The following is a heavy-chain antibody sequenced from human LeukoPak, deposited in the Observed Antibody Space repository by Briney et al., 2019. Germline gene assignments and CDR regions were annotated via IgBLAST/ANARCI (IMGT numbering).Heavy chain of an antibody. V-gene: IGHV3-30*02. D-gene: IGHD3-10*01. Sequence: SGGSLRLSCAASGFTFSSYGMHWVRQAPGKGLEWVAFIRYDGSNKYYADSVKGRFTISRDNSKNTLYLQMNSLRAEDTAVYYCARDGVHSFDYWGQGTLVTVSS. CDR2: IRYDGSNK. CDR3: ARDGVHSFDY. CDR1: GFTFSSYG. J-gene: IGHJ4*02.